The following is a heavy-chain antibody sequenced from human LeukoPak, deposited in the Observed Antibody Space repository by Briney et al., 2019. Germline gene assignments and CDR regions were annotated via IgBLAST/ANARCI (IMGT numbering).Heavy chain of an antibody. CDR3: ANRVVVPAAIDY. CDR2: ISGSGGSP. V-gene: IGHV3-23*01. J-gene: IGHJ4*02. Sequence: GGSLRLSCAASGFTFSSYAMSWVRQAPGKGLEWVSAISGSGGSPYYADSVKGRFTISRDNSKNTLYLQMNSLRAEDTAVYYCANRVVVPAAIDYWGQGTLVTVSS. D-gene: IGHD2-2*01. CDR1: GFTFSSYA.